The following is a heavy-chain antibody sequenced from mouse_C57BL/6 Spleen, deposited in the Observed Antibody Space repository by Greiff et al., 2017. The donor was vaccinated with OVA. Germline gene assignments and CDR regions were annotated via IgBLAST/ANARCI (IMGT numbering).Heavy chain of an antibody. CDR2: IYPGDGDT. J-gene: IGHJ4*01. V-gene: IGHV1-82*01. Sequence: QVQLQHSGPELVKPGASVKISCKASGYAFSSSWMNWVKQRPGKGLEWIGRIYPGDGDTNYNGKFKGKATLTADKSSSTAYMQLSSLTTADSAVYFCARESGTLYAMDYWGQGTSVTVSS. CDR3: ARESGTLYAMDY. D-gene: IGHD4-1*01. CDR1: GYAFSSSW.